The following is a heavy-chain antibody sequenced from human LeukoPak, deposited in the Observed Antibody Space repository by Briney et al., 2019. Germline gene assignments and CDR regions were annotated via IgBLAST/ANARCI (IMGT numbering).Heavy chain of an antibody. J-gene: IGHJ4*02. Sequence: GGSLRLSCAASGFTFSSYGMHWVRQAPGKGLEWVAFIRYDGSNKYYADSVKGRFTISRDNSKNTLYLQLNSLRAEDTAVYYCAKDKGHPLLYYFDYWGQGTLVTVSS. CDR1: GFTFSSYG. CDR3: AKDKGHPLLYYFDY. V-gene: IGHV3-30*02. CDR2: IRYDGSNK.